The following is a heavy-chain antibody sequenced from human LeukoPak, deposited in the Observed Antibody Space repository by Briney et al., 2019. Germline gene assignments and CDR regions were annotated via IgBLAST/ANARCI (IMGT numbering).Heavy chain of an antibody. CDR3: AKDGGEQWLGLYFDY. D-gene: IGHD6-19*01. CDR2: ISYDGSNK. J-gene: IGHJ4*02. Sequence: GRSLRLSCADSGFTFSSYDMHCVRQAPGKGLEWVAVISYDGSNKYYADSVKGRFTISRDNSKNTLYQQMNSLRAEDTAVYNCAKDGGEQWLGLYFDYWGQGTLVTVSS. V-gene: IGHV3-30*18. CDR1: GFTFSSYD.